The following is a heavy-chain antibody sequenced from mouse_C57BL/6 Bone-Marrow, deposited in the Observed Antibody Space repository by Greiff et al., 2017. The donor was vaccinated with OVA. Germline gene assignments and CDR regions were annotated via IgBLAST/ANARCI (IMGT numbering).Heavy chain of an antibody. CDR3: ARKGVYYGYDDYAMDY. V-gene: IGHV1-50*01. J-gene: IGHJ4*01. CDR1: GYTFTSYW. CDR2: IDPSDSYT. Sequence: VQLQQPGAELVKPGASVKLSCKASGYTFTSYWMQWVKQRPGQGLEWIGEIDPSDSYTNYNQKFKGKATLTVDTSSSTAYMQLSSLTSEDSAVYYCARKGVYYGYDDYAMDYWGQGTSVTVSS. D-gene: IGHD2-2*01.